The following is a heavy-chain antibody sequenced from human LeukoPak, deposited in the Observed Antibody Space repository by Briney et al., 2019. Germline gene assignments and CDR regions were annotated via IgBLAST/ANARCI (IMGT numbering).Heavy chain of an antibody. CDR1: GGFISTYY. CDR2: IYHTGST. Sequence: SETLSLTCTVSGGFISTYYWSWIRQPPGKGLEWIGYIYHTGSTNYNPSLKSRVTISVDSSKNQFSLKLSSVTAADTAVYYCARHGGYNSPAAHWGQGTLVTVSS. D-gene: IGHD5-24*01. J-gene: IGHJ4*02. CDR3: ARHGGYNSPAAH. V-gene: IGHV4-59*08.